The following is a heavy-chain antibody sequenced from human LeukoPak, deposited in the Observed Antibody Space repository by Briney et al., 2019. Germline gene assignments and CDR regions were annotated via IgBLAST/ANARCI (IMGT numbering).Heavy chain of an antibody. Sequence: GGSLGLSCAASGFTFSNYWMSWVRQAPGKGLEWVANIKQDGSGKYYMDSVKGRFTISRDSAKNSLYLQMNSLRVEDTAVYYCARIGSRDGYTVDYWGQGTLVTVSS. J-gene: IGHJ4*02. CDR1: GFTFSNYW. D-gene: IGHD5-24*01. V-gene: IGHV3-7*01. CDR2: IKQDGSGK. CDR3: ARIGSRDGYTVDY.